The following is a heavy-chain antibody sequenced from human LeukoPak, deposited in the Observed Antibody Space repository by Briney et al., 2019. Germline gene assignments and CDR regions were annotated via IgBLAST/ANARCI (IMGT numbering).Heavy chain of an antibody. CDR1: GFTFSSYS. V-gene: IGHV3-21*01. CDR3: ARDPDTYYFDY. J-gene: IGHJ4*02. D-gene: IGHD3-16*01. CDR2: TSSSSSYI. Sequence: PGGSLRLSCAASGFTFSSYSMNWVRQAPGKGLEWVSSTSSSSSYIYYADSVKGRFTISRDNAKNSLYLQMNSLRAEDTAVYYCARDPDTYYFDYWGQGTLVTVSS.